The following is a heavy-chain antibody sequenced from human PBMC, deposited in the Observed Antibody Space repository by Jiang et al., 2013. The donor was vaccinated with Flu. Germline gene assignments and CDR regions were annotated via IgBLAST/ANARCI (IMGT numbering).Heavy chain of an antibody. J-gene: IGHJ4*02. V-gene: IGHV2-5*02. CDR1: GFSFTTREEA. CDR2: IFWDDEK. Sequence: PTQTLTLTCTWSGFSFTTREEAVGWIRQPPGKALEWIAVIFWDDEKHYSPSLKSRRTITKDTSKNQVVLTMTNMGPVDAATYYCAHRRGGYFDYWGQGTLITVSS. CDR3: AHRRGGYFDY.